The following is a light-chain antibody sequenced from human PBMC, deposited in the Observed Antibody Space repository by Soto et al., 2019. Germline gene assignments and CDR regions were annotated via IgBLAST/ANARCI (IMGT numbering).Light chain of an antibody. CDR2: DDY. J-gene: IGLJ3*02. Sequence: QSVLTQPPSAPGTPGQRVTISCSGSTSNIEENSVTWYQRLPGTAPKVLIYDDYQRPSGVPDRFSGSKSGTSASLAISDLQSEDEGDYYCTAWDDSLNAWLFGGGTKLTVL. CDR3: TAWDDSLNAWL. V-gene: IGLV1-44*01. CDR1: TSNIEENS.